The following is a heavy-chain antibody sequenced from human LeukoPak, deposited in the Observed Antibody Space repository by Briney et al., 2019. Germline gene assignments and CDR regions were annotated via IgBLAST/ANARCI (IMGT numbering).Heavy chain of an antibody. V-gene: IGHV3-11*04. CDR3: ARCEWHYYHYYMDV. Sequence: GGSLRLSCAASGFTFGDYYMSWIRQAPGKGLEWVSYISSSDSPIYYADSVKGRFTISRDNAKNSLFLQMNSLGAEDTAVYYCARCEWHYYHYYMDVWGKGTTVTVSS. J-gene: IGHJ6*03. D-gene: IGHD3-3*01. CDR2: ISSSDSPI. CDR1: GFTFGDYY.